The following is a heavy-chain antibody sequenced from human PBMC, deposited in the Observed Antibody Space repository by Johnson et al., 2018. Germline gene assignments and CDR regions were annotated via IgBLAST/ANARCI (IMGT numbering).Heavy chain of an antibody. D-gene: IGHD6-13*01. CDR2: ISSSSSYI. Sequence: VQLVESGGGLVKPGGSLRLSCAASGFTFSSYSMNWVRQAPGKGLEWVSSISSSSSYIYYADSVKGRFTISRDNAKNSLYLQMNSLEAEDTAVYYCARGGSTLFYYFYYMDVWGKGTSVTVSS. J-gene: IGHJ6*03. CDR1: GFTFSSYS. V-gene: IGHV3-21*01. CDR3: ARGGSTLFYYFYYMDV.